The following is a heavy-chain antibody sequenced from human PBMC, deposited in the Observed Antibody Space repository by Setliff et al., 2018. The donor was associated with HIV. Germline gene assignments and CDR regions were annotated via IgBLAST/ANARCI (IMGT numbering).Heavy chain of an antibody. CDR1: GYAFIKYY. D-gene: IGHD1-20*01. CDR3: ARKSLTGTIDS. J-gene: IGHJ4*02. Sequence: ASVKVSCKTSGYAFIKYYIHWVRQAPGQGLEWLGWVNPRNGGTNYAQILQGRVTMTRDTSTNTAYMELGRLRSDDTAVYFCARKSLTGTIDSWSQGTLVTVS. V-gene: IGHV1-2*02. CDR2: VNPRNGGT.